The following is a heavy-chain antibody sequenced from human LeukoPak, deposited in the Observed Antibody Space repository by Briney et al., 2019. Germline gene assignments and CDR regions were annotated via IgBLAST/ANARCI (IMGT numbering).Heavy chain of an antibody. CDR1: GFTFSSYS. CDR3: AVYCSGGSCYSHDAFDI. Sequence: KPGGSLRLSCAASGFTFSSYSMNWVRQAPGKGLEWVSSISSSSNYIYYADSVKGRFTISRDNAKNSLCLQMNSLRAEDTAVYYCAVYCSGGSCYSHDAFDIWGQGTMVTVSS. V-gene: IGHV3-21*01. CDR2: ISSSSNYI. D-gene: IGHD2-15*01. J-gene: IGHJ3*02.